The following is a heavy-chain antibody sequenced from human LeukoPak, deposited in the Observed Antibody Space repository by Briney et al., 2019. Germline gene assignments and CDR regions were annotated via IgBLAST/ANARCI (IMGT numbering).Heavy chain of an antibody. J-gene: IGHJ5*02. D-gene: IGHD2-2*02. Sequence: GASVKVSCKASGYTFTDYYIHWVRQAPGQGLEWMGWISPSSGGTNFAQKFQGRVTMTRDTSISTAYMELSSLRSDDTAVYYCARRYCSSTNCYTPGFDPWGQGTLVTVSS. V-gene: IGHV1-2*02. CDR1: GYTFTDYY. CDR3: ARRYCSSTNCYTPGFDP. CDR2: ISPSSGGT.